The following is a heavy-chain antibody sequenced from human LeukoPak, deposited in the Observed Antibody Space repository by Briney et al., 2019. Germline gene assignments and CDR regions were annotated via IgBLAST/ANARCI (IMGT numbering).Heavy chain of an antibody. Sequence: GGSLRLSCAASGFTFSSYSMNWVRQAPGKGLEWVSSISSSSSYIYYADSVKGRFTISRDNAKNSLYLQMNSLRAEDTAVYYCARDGITMVRGATGREFGFDYWGQGTLVTVSS. CDR3: ARDGITMVRGATGREFGFDY. D-gene: IGHD3-10*01. CDR2: ISSSSSYI. V-gene: IGHV3-21*01. J-gene: IGHJ4*02. CDR1: GFTFSSYS.